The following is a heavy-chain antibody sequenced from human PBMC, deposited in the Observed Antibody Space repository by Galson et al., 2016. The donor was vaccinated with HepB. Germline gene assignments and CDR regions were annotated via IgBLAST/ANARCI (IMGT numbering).Heavy chain of an antibody. V-gene: IGHV3-30*03. CDR1: GFTFSDYG. D-gene: IGHD5-12*01. J-gene: IGHJ4*02. CDR2: ISYDGTNT. CDR3: ATLRGYSGYDYEATYFDY. Sequence: SLRLSCAASGFTFSDYGMHWVRQAPGKGLEWVAVISYDGTNTYYVDSVKGRFTISRDNSKNTLFLQMDSLRLEDTAAYYCATLRGYSGYDYEATYFDYWGQGTLVTVSS.